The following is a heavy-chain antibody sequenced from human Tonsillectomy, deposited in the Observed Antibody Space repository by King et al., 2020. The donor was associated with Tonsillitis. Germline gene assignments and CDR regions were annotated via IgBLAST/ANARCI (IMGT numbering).Heavy chain of an antibody. CDR1: GFTFSSYA. J-gene: IGHJ5*02. Sequence: VQLVESGGALVQPGGSLRLSCVASGFTFSSYAMTWVRQAPGKGLEWVSGISGSDGITYYEDSVKGRFAISRDNSKNTLYLQMNSLRAEDTAVYYCVTDYWGEPWGQGTLVTVSS. V-gene: IGHV3-23*04. CDR2: ISGSDGIT. D-gene: IGHD3-16*01. CDR3: VTDYWGEP.